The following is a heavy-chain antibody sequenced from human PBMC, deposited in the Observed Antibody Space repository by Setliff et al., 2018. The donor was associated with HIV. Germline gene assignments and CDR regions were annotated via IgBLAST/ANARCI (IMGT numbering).Heavy chain of an antibody. J-gene: IGHJ4*02. D-gene: IGHD3-22*01. CDR2: INPSGAIT. Sequence: GASVKVSCKTSGYSFNSYYMDWVRQAPGQGLEWMGMINPSGAITNYAQQFQGRVTMTRDTSTSTVYMELSSLRSEDTAVYYCARWREDRRDFDYWGQGTLVTVSS. V-gene: IGHV1-46*02. CDR1: GYSFNSYY. CDR3: ARWREDRRDFDY.